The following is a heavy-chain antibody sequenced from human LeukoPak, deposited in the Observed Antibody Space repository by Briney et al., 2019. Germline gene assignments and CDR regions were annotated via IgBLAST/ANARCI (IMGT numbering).Heavy chain of an antibody. Sequence: ASVKLSCKASGGTFSSYAISWARQAPGQGLEWMGWINPNSGGTNYAQKFQGRVTMTRDTSISTAYMELSRLRSDDTAVYYCARAESHCSSTSCPYYFDYWGQGTLVTVSS. CDR2: INPNSGGT. CDR3: ARAESHCSSTSCPYYFDY. V-gene: IGHV1-2*02. D-gene: IGHD2-2*01. J-gene: IGHJ4*02. CDR1: GGTFSSYA.